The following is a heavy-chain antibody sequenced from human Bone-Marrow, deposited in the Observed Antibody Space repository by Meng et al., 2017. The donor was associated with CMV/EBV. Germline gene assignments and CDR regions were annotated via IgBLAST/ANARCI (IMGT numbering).Heavy chain of an antibody. Sequence: GESQKISCAASGFTFSSFAMRWARQAPGKGLEWVSVISFDGTNKRHADSVRGRFTISRDNSKNTLYLQMNSLRAEDTAVYYCAKGATLTTVTTYYYYGMDVWGQGTTVTVSS. V-gene: IGHV3-30*04. J-gene: IGHJ6*02. D-gene: IGHD4-11*01. CDR3: AKGATLTTVTTYYYYGMDV. CDR1: GFTFSSFA. CDR2: ISFDGTNK.